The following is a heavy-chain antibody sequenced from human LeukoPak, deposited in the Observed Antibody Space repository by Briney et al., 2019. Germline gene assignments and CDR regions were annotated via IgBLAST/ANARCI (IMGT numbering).Heavy chain of an antibody. CDR1: GFIFSNYG. V-gene: IGHV3-48*02. Sequence: GGSLRLSCAASGFIFSNYGMNWVRQAPGKGLEWVSHITASGTAMFYADSVKGHFTISRDNAKNSLYLQMNSLRDEDTAVYYCASSGSYRFDYWGQGTLVTVSS. D-gene: IGHD1-26*01. CDR2: ITASGTAM. CDR3: ASSGSYRFDY. J-gene: IGHJ4*02.